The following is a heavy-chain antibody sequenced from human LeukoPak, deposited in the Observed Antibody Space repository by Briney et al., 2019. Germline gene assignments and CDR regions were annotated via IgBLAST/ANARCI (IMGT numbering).Heavy chain of an antibody. D-gene: IGHD3-22*01. J-gene: IGHJ3*02. Sequence: PGGSLRLSCAASGFTFSNAWMSWVRQAPGKGLEWVGRIKSKTDGGTTDYAAPVKGRFTISGDDSKNTLYLQMNSLKTEDTAVYYCTTDRVTGYYDSSGYYFSYDAFDIWGQGTMVTVSS. CDR2: IKSKTDGGTT. CDR1: GFTFSNAW. V-gene: IGHV3-15*01. CDR3: TTDRVTGYYDSSGYYFSYDAFDI.